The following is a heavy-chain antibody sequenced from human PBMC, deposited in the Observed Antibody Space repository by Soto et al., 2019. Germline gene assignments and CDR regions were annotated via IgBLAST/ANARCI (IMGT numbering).Heavy chain of an antibody. D-gene: IGHD6-13*01. CDR2: IWYDGSDK. J-gene: IGHJ4*02. Sequence: QVQLVESGGGVVQPGRSLRLSCAASGFTFSSYIMHWVRQAPGKGLEWVALIWYDGSDKYYGDSVRGRFTISRDNSKNTLYLQMNSLRPEDTAVYYCGNWGAAAGSFGHWGQGTLVTVSS. CDR3: GNWGAAAGSFGH. V-gene: IGHV3-33*08. CDR1: GFTFSSYI.